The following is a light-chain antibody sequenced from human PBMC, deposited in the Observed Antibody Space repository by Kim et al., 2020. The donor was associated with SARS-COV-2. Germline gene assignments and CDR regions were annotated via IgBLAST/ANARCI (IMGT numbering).Light chain of an antibody. J-gene: IGLJ3*02. CDR1: SSDVGGYNY. V-gene: IGLV2-14*03. CDR3: SSYTSISTLV. Sequence: GQSITISCTGTSSDVGGYNYVSWYQQHPGKAPKVMIYDVSNRPSGVSNRFSGSKSGNTASLTISGLQAEDEADYYCSSYTSISTLVFGGGTQLTVL. CDR2: DVS.